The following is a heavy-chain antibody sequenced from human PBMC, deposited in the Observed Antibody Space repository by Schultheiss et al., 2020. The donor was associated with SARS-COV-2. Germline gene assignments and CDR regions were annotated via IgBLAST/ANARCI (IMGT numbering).Heavy chain of an antibody. J-gene: IGHJ4*02. Sequence: ASVKVSCKASGYTFTSYAMNWVRQAPGQGLEWMGGIIPIFGTANYAQKFQGRVTMTRNTSISTAYMELSSLRSEDTALYYCARSSGGGLKSKFEYWGQGTLVTVSS. CDR2: IIPIFGTA. D-gene: IGHD3-16*01. CDR3: ARSSGGGLKSKFEY. V-gene: IGHV1-8*02. CDR1: GYTFTSYA.